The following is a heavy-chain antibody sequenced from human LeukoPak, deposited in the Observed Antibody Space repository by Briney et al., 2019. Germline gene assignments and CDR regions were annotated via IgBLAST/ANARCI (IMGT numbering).Heavy chain of an antibody. V-gene: IGHV1-2*02. J-gene: IGHJ4*02. CDR2: INPNSGGT. CDR1: GYTFTGYY. D-gene: IGHD6-19*01. CDR3: AREFEAGIAVAGTGGFDY. Sequence: ASVKVSCKASGYTFTGYYMHWVRHAPGQGLEWMGWINPNSGGTNYAQKFQGRVTMTRDTSISTAYMELSRLRSDDAAVYYCAREFEAGIAVAGTGGFDYWGQGTLVTVSS.